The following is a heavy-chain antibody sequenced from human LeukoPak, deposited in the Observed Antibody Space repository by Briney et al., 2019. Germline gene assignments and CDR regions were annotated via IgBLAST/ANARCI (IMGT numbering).Heavy chain of an antibody. J-gene: IGHJ3*02. D-gene: IGHD3-22*01. CDR1: GFTFDDYA. Sequence: GRSLRLSCAASGFTFDDYAMHWVRQAPGKGLEWVSGISWNSGSIGYADSVKGRFTISRDNAKNSLYLQMNSLRAEDTALYYCAKDMEYDSSGCYPSRAFDIWGQGTMVTVSS. CDR2: ISWNSGSI. CDR3: AKDMEYDSSGCYPSRAFDI. V-gene: IGHV3-9*01.